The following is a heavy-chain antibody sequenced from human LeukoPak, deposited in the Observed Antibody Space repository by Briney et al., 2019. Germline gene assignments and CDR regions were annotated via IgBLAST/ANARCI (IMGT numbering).Heavy chain of an antibody. D-gene: IGHD6-6*01. J-gene: IGHJ3*02. CDR1: GYSISSGYY. CDR3: ATTRIAARPTEAFDI. V-gene: IGHV4-38-2*01. Sequence: SETLSLTCAVSGYSISSGYYWGGIRQPPGKGLEWIGSIYHSGSTYYNPSLKSRVTISVDTSKNQFSLKLSSVNAADTAEYYCATTRIAARPTEAFDIWVRGTLVTVSS. CDR2: IYHSGST.